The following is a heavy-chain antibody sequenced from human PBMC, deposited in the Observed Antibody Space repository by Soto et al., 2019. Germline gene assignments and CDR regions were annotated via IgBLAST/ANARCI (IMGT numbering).Heavy chain of an antibody. J-gene: IGHJ6*03. CDR2: IYYSGST. V-gene: IGHV4-59*01. CDR1: GGSISSYY. D-gene: IGHD5-12*01. CDR3: ARGNVDIVATIQIYYYYYMDV. Sequence: ETLSLTCTVSGGSISSYYWSWIRQPPGKGLEWIGYIYYSGSTNYNPSLKSRVTISVDTSKNQFSLKLSSVTAADTAVYYCARGNVDIVATIQIYYYYYMDVWGKGTTVTVSS.